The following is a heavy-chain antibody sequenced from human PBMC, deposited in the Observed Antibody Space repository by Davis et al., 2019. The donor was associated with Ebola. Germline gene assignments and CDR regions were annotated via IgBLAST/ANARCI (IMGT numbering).Heavy chain of an antibody. CDR1: EFTFSSHA. V-gene: IGHV3-33*08. J-gene: IGHJ5*01. Sequence: PGGSLRLSCAASEFTFSSHAMNWVRQAPGKGLEWVSSIWYEGTDGNYADSVRGRFIISRDDSKNTLYLQMNSLRVEDTAIYYCAREEGSSRWQNNWFDYWGQGTLVTVSS. D-gene: IGHD2-2*01. CDR2: IWYEGTDG. CDR3: AREEGSSRWQNNWFDY.